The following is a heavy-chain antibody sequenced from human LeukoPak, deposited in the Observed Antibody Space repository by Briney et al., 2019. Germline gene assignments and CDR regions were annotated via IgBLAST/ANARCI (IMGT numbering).Heavy chain of an antibody. CDR3: ARIPGYYGSGSRGDY. D-gene: IGHD3-10*01. CDR1: GGSISSSSYY. CDR2: IYYSGST. J-gene: IGHJ4*02. Sequence: SETLSLTCTVSGGSISSSSYYWGWIRQPPGKGLEWIGSIYYSGSTYYNPSLKSRVTISVDTSKNQFSLKLSSVTAADTAMYYCARIPGYYGSGSRGDYWGQGTLVTVSS. V-gene: IGHV4-39*01.